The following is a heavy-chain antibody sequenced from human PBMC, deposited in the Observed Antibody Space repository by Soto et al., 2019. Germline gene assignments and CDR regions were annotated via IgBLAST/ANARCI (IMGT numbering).Heavy chain of an antibody. CDR3: AKDRGAMTLPTYAMDV. CDR2: IPKSGDST. D-gene: IGHD2-2*01. CDR1: GFTFSTYA. V-gene: IGHV3-23*01. J-gene: IGHJ6*02. Sequence: PGGSLRLSFAASGFTFSTYAMSWFRQAPGKGLEWVSGIPKSGDSTYYADSVKGRFTISRDNSKNTLYLQMNSLRAEDTAVYYCAKDRGAMTLPTYAMDVWGHGTTVSVSS.